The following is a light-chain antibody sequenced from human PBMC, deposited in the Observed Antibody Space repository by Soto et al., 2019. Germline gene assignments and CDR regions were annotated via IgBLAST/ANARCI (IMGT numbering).Light chain of an antibody. CDR3: LQDYNLLT. V-gene: IGKV1-6*01. CDR2: AAS. J-gene: IGKJ4*01. CDR1: QGIRND. Sequence: MTKSPSSLSASVGDRVTITCRASQGIRNDLGWYQQKPGKAPKLLIYAASSLQSGVPSRFSGSGSGTDFTLTISSLQPEDFATYYCLQDYNLLTFGGGTNVDIK.